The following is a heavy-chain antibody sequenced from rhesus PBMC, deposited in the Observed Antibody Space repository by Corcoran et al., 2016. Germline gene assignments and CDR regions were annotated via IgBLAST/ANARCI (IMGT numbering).Heavy chain of an antibody. D-gene: IGHD5-24*01. V-gene: IGHV3S5*01. CDR2: MSKCRGNT. J-gene: IGHJ4*01. CDR3: EKGGSEYTRGFDS. CDR1: GFTFSSYG. Sequence: EVQLVESGGGFVQPGGCLRLSCAASGFTFSSYGMSWVRQARGKGLEWVSYMSKCRGNTYDAGSVKDRFTISRNNSKNTLSLQMNSLRAEDTAVYYCEKGGSEYTRGFDSWGQGVLVTVSS.